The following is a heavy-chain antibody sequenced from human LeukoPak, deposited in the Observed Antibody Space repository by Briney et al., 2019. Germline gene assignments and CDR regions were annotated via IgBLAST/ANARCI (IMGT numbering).Heavy chain of an antibody. J-gene: IGHJ5*02. D-gene: IGHD1-7*01. CDR1: GFTLSSNY. CDR3: ARELVNWFDP. CDR2: IYSGGST. V-gene: IGHV3-66*02. Sequence: GGSLRLSCAASGFTLSSNYMSWVRQAPGKGLEWVSVIYSGGSTYYADSVKGRFTISRDNSKNTLYLQMNSLRAGDTAVYYCARELVNWFDPWGQGTLVTVSS.